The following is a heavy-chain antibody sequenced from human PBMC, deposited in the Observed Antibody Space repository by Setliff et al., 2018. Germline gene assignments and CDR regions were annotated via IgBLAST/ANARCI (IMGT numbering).Heavy chain of an antibody. CDR1: GFAFPNFG. CDR3: ARSGAPGLVRAADFDF. Sequence: ASVKVSCKTSGFAFPNFGFSWVRQAPGQGLEWMGSINPSYGDTHYAQKFQGRITMTTDTPTKTVYMELRGLRSDDTAIYYCARSGAPGLVRAADFDFWGPGTLVTVSS. D-gene: IGHD2-15*01. V-gene: IGHV1-18*01. J-gene: IGHJ4*01. CDR2: INPSYGDT.